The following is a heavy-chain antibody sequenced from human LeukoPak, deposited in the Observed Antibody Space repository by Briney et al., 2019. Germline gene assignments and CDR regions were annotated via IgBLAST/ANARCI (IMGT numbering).Heavy chain of an antibody. CDR3: AKGVLGATLTINYMDV. CDR2: ISASGRNT. J-gene: IGHJ6*03. V-gene: IGHV3-23*01. D-gene: IGHD4-17*01. CDR1: GFTFGNYA. Sequence: GGSLRLSCAASGFTFGNYAMSWVRQAPGKGLEWVSVISASGRNTYYSDSAKGQFTISRDNSKNTLYLQMNSLRAEDTAVYYCAKGVLGATLTINYMDVWGKGTTVTVSS.